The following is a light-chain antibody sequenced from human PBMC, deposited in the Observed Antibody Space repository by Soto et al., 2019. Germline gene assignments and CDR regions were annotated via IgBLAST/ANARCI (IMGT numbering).Light chain of an antibody. Sequence: EIVLTQSPGTLSLSPGERATLSFSASQSVSSSYLAWYQQKPVQAPRRLIYAASSRATGIPDRFSGSGSGTDFTLTISRLEPEDLAEYYCQQYGSSPTFGHGTKVDIK. CDR3: QQYGSSPT. CDR1: QSVSSSY. CDR2: AAS. V-gene: IGKV3-20*01. J-gene: IGKJ3*01.